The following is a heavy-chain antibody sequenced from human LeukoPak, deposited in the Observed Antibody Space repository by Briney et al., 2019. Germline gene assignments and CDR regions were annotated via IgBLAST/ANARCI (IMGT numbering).Heavy chain of an antibody. CDR3: ARDTGYSSGWSPYYMDV. V-gene: IGHV1-69*05. CDR2: IIPIFGTA. CDR1: GGTFSSYA. J-gene: IGHJ6*03. D-gene: IGHD6-19*01. Sequence: ASVKVSCKASGGTFSSYAISWVRQAPGQGLEWMGRIIPIFGTANYAQKFQGRVTITTDESTSTAYMELSSLRSEDTAVYYCARDTGYSSGWSPYYMDVWGKGTTVTVSS.